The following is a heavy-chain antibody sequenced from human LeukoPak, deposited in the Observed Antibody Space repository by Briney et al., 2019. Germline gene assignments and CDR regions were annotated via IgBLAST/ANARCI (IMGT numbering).Heavy chain of an antibody. CDR1: GGSISSGDYY. V-gene: IGHV4-30-4*08. CDR2: IYYSGST. J-gene: IGHJ4*02. D-gene: IGHD3-3*01. Sequence: SETLSLTCTVSGGSISSGDYYWSWIRQPPGKGLEWIGYIYYSGSTYYNPSLKSRVTISVDTSKNQFSLKLSSVTAADTDVYYCARSGRFLEWFGPLEGFDYWGQGTLVTVSS. CDR3: ARSGRFLEWFGPLEGFDY.